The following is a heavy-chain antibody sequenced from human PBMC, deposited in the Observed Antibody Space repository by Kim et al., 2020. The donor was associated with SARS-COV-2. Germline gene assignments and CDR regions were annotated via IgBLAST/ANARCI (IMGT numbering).Heavy chain of an antibody. D-gene: IGHD3-10*01. V-gene: IGHV1-3*01. Sequence: ASVKVSCKASGYTFTSYAMHWVRQAPGQRLEWMGWINAGNGNTKYSQKFQGRVTITRDTSASTAYMELSSLRSEDTAVYYCASGRLLLWFGELISAMDVWGQGTTVTVSS. CDR2: INAGNGNT. CDR1: GYTFTSYA. J-gene: IGHJ6*02. CDR3: ASGRLLLWFGELISAMDV.